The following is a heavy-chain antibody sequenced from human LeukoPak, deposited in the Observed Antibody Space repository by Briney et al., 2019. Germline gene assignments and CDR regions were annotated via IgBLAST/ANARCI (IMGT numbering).Heavy chain of an antibody. J-gene: IGHJ4*02. CDR1: GFTFSSYA. CDR3: AKAPGYSSGWYSRY. V-gene: IGHV3-23*01. CDR2: ISGSGGST. Sequence: GESLRLSCAASGFTFSSYAMSWVRQAPGKGLEWVSAISGSGGSTYYADSVKGRFTISRDNSKNTLYLQMNSLRAEDTAVYYCAKAPGYSSGWYSRYWGQGTLVTVSS. D-gene: IGHD6-19*01.